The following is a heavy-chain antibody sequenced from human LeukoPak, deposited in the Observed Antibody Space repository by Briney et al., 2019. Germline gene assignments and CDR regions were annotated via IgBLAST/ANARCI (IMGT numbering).Heavy chain of an antibody. J-gene: IGHJ3*02. CDR1: GGFISSYY. CDR3: ARHEDGYCSSTSCYLDAFDI. V-gene: IGHV4-4*09. D-gene: IGHD2-2*03. Sequence: PSETLSLTCTVSGGFISSYYWSWIRQPPGGGLEWIGYIYTSGSTNYNPSLKNRVTISVDTSRNQFSLKLSSVTAAATPVYYCARHEDGYCSSTSCYLDAFDIWGQGTMVTVSS. CDR2: IYTSGST.